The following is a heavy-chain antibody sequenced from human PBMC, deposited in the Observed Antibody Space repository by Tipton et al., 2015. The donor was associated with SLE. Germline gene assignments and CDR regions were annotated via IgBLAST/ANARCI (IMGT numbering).Heavy chain of an antibody. CDR2: IYYSGST. Sequence: LRLSCAVYGGFFSGYYWGWIRQPPGKGLEWIGSIYYSGSTYYNPSLKSRVTISVDTSKNQFSLKLSSVTAADTAVYYCAKLQLWYFDSWGQGTLVTVSS. D-gene: IGHD5-18*01. V-gene: IGHV4-39*01. CDR3: AKLQLWYFDS. CDR1: GGFFSGYY. J-gene: IGHJ4*02.